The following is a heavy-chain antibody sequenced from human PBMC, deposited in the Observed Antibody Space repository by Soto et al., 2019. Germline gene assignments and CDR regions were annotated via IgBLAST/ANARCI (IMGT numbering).Heavy chain of an antibody. CDR1: GFTFSWYS. CDR3: AGDRPGIAVAGT. J-gene: IGHJ5*02. D-gene: IGHD6-19*01. V-gene: IGHV3-30-3*01. CDR2: ISYDGSKT. Sequence: QVRLVESGGGVVQPGRSLRLSCEASGFTFSWYSMHWVRQAPGKGLEWVSFISYDGSKTYYADSVKGRFTISRDNSKYTLYVQMNSLRPGDTAVYSCAGDRPGIAVAGTWGQGALVTVSS.